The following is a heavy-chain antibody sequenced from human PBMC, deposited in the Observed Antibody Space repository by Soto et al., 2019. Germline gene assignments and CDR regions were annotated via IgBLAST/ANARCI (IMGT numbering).Heavy chain of an antibody. V-gene: IGHV3-30*03. Sequence: GGSLRLSCAASGFTFSSYGMHWVRQAPGKGLEWVAVISYDGSNKYYADSVKGRFTISRDNSKNTLYLQMNSLRAEDTAVYYCAGGSYLDYWGQGTLVTVSS. CDR3: AGGSYLDY. J-gene: IGHJ4*02. CDR2: ISYDGSNK. CDR1: GFTFSSYG. D-gene: IGHD5-12*01.